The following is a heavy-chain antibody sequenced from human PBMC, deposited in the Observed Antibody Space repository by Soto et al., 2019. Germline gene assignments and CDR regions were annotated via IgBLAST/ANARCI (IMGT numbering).Heavy chain of an antibody. V-gene: IGHV3-30*18. CDR1: GFPFSSYG. CDR2: VSYDGNNR. J-gene: IGHJ6*02. CDR3: AKDVGGLTAHFRHYYYYYGMDV. Sequence: QVHLVESGGGVVQPGKSLRLSCAASGFPFSSYGMHWVRQAPGKGLEWVAVVSYDGNNRYYADSVKGRFTISRDNSKNTLYLQVNSLRAGDTAVYYCAKDVGGLTAHFRHYYYYYGMDVWGQGTTVTVSS. D-gene: IGHD2-21*02.